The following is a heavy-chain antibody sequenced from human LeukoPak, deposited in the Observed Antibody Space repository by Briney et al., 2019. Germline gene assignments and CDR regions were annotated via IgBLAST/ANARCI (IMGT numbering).Heavy chain of an antibody. D-gene: IGHD3-3*01. CDR2: INHSGST. Sequence: PSETLSLTCAVYGGSFSGYYWSWIRQPPGKGLEWIGEINHSGSTNYNPSLKGRVTISVDTSKNQFSLKLSSVTAADTAVYYCARDAPKLRFLEWLSRNDYYYYMDVWGKGTTVTVSS. J-gene: IGHJ6*03. CDR3: ARDAPKLRFLEWLSRNDYYYYMDV. V-gene: IGHV4-34*01. CDR1: GGSFSGYY.